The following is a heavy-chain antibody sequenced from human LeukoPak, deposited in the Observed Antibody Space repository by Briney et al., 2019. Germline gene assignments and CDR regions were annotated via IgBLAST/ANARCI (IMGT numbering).Heavy chain of an antibody. CDR3: ARSARYSNLIGYDY. J-gene: IGHJ4*02. CDR2: ISAYNGNT. CDR1: GYTFTSYG. D-gene: IGHD4-11*01. V-gene: IGHV1-18*01. Sequence: GASVKVSCKASGYTFTSYGVSWVRQAPGQGLEWMGWISAYNGNTNYAQKLQGRVTMTTDTSTSTAYMELRSLRSDDTAVYYCARSARYSNLIGYDYWGQGTLVTVSS.